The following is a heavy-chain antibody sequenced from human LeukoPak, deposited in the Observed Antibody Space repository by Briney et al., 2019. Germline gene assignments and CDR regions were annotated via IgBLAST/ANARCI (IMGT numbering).Heavy chain of an antibody. CDR1: GGSFSGYY. D-gene: IGHD3-10*01. CDR2: INHSGST. J-gene: IGHJ4*02. CDR3: ARGLYDTMVRGVKDY. Sequence: SETLSLTCAVYGGSFSGYYWSWIRQPPGKGLEWIGEINHSGSTNYNPSLKSRVTISVDTSKNQFSLKLSSVTAADTAVYYCARGLYDTMVRGVKDYRGQGTLVTVSS. V-gene: IGHV4-34*01.